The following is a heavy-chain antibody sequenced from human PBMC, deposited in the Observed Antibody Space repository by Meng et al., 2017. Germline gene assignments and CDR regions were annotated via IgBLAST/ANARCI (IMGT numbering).Heavy chain of an antibody. J-gene: IGHJ5*02. CDR3: ARGDIVVVPAALFDP. CDR1: GYPFTSYD. Sequence: LVQSGAEVEEPGASVKGSCKASGYPFTSYDINWVRHATGQGLEWMGWMNPNSGNTGYAQKFQGRVTMTRNTSISTAYMELSSLRSEDTAVYYCARGDIVVVPAALFDPWGQGTLVTVSS. V-gene: IGHV1-8*01. CDR2: MNPNSGNT. D-gene: IGHD2-2*01.